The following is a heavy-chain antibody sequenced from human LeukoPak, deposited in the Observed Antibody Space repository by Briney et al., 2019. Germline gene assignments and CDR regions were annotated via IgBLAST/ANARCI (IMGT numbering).Heavy chain of an antibody. CDR2: INPNSGGT. D-gene: IGHD3-22*01. J-gene: IGHJ4*02. CDR3: ARARYDSSGYYGY. CDR1: GYTFTCYY. Sequence: ASVQVSSQASGYTFTCYYMHWVRPAPGQGLEWMGWINPNSGGTNYSQKFQGRVTMTRDTSISTAYMELSRLRSDDTAVYYCARARYDSSGYYGYWGQGTLVTVSS. V-gene: IGHV1-2*02.